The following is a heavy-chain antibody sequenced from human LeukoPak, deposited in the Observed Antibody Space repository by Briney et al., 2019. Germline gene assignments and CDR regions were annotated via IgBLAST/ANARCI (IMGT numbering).Heavy chain of an antibody. CDR2: IYYSGST. D-gene: IGHD1-1*01. CDR3: ARFSGTSKGDWFDP. Sequence: TSQTLSLTCTVSGGSISSGGYYWGWIRQPPGKGLEWIGSIYYSGSTYYNPSLKGRVTISVDTSKNQFSLKLSSVTAADTAVYYCARFSGTSKGDWFDPWGQGTLVTVSS. J-gene: IGHJ5*02. V-gene: IGHV4-39*01. CDR1: GGSISSGGYY.